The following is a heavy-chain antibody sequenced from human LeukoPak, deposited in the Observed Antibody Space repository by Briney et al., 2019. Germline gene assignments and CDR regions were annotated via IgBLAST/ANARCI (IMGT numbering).Heavy chain of an antibody. D-gene: IGHD3-16*01. Sequence: GASVKVSCKASEYTFIGYYMHWGRQAHGQGRERIGWINPNGGATNYAQKFPGRVTMTRDTSISTAYMELSRLRSDDTAVYYCARVRLNAFGIWGQGTMVIVSS. V-gene: IGHV1-2*02. CDR3: ARVRLNAFGI. CDR1: EYTFIGYY. CDR2: INPNGGAT. J-gene: IGHJ3*02.